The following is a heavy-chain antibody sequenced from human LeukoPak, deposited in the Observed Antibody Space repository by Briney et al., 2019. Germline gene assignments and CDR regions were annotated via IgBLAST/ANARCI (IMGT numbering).Heavy chain of an antibody. D-gene: IGHD3-3*01. CDR3: VKGPFNGGYYFFGP. CDR2: ISSNSGNI. Sequence: GGSLRLSCVASGFTFGDYAIHWVRQAPGKGLEWVSSISSNSGNIAYADSVKGRFTISRDNAKNSLFMQMNSLRVEDTAFYYCVKGPFNGGYYFFGPWGQETLVTVSS. V-gene: IGHV3-9*01. CDR1: GFTFGDYA. J-gene: IGHJ5*02.